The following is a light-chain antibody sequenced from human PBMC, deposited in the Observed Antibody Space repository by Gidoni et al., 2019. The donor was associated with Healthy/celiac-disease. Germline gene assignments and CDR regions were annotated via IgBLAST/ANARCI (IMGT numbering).Light chain of an antibody. Sequence: QSALTPPASGSGSPGQSITISCTGTSSDVGSYNLVSWYQQPPGKAPKLMIYEGSKRPSGVSNRFSGSKSGNTASLTISGLQAEDEADYYCCSYAGTVVFGGGTKLTVL. V-gene: IGLV2-23*01. CDR3: CSYAGTVV. J-gene: IGLJ2*01. CDR1: SSDVGSYNL. CDR2: EGS.